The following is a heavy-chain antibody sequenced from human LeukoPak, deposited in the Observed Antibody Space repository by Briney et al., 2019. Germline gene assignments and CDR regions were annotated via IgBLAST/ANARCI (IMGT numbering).Heavy chain of an antibody. CDR2: IYYSGST. V-gene: IGHV4-30-4*01. CDR3: ARDLAKYDYVWGSYRYTNWFDP. J-gene: IGHJ5*02. CDR1: GGSISSGDYY. D-gene: IGHD3-16*02. Sequence: SETLSLTCTVSGGSISSGDYYWSWIRQPPGKGLEWIGYIYYSGSTYYNPSLKSRVTISVDTSKNQFSLKLSSVTAADTAVYYCARDLAKYDYVWGSYRYTNWFDPWGQGTLVTVSS.